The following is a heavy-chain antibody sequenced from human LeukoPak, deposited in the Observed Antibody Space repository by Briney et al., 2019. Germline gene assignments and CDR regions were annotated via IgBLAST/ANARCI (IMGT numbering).Heavy chain of an antibody. CDR1: GFTFSSYW. CDR3: ARSPEGYYYYYMDV. Sequence: GGSLRLSCAASGFTFSSYWMSWVRQAPGKGLEWVANVKQDGSEKYYVDSVKGRFTISRDNAKNSLYLQMNSLRAEDTAVYYCARSPEGYYYYYMDVWGKGTTVTVSS. V-gene: IGHV3-7*01. CDR2: VKQDGSEK. J-gene: IGHJ6*03.